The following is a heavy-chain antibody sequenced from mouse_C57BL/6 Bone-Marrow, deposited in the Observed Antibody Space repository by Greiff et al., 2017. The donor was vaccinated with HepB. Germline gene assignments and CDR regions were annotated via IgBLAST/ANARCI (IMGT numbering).Heavy chain of an antibody. V-gene: IGHV5-4*01. CDR3: ARAGNSGPHVGYFDV. CDR2: ISDGGSYT. Sequence: DVQLVESGGGLVKPGGSLKLSCAASGFTFSSYAMSWVRQTPEKRLEWVATISDGGSYTYYPDNVKGRFTISRDNAKNNLYLQMSHLKSEDTAMYYCARAGNSGPHVGYFDVWGTGTTVTVSS. D-gene: IGHD6-1*01. CDR1: GFTFSSYA. J-gene: IGHJ1*03.